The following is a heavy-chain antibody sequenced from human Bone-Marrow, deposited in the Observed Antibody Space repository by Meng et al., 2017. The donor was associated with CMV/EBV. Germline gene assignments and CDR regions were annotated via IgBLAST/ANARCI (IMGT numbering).Heavy chain of an antibody. CDR3: SRGYEAGVPHFDY. V-gene: IGHV1-2*02. CDR2: LNPNSGVT. Sequence: ASVKVSCKASGYTFSGYYIHWVRQAPGRGLEWMGWLNPNSGVTTYGQMLQGRVTMTRDKSSSTAYMEVSRLTSDDTAIYYCSRGYEAGVPHFDYWGQGPLVTFYS. J-gene: IGHJ4*02. CDR1: GYTFSGYY. D-gene: IGHD5-12*01.